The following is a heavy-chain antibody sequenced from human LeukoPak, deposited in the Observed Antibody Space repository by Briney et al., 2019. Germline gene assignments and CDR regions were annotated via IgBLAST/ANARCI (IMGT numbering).Heavy chain of an antibody. D-gene: IGHD1-26*01. CDR3: ARVPFIVGATSPLFDY. J-gene: IGHJ4*02. CDR1: GGSIRSTNYY. CDR2: IYHSGST. Sequence: PSQTLSLTCTVSGGSIRSTNYYWSWIRQDPAKGLEWIGYIYHSGSTNYNPSLKSRVTISVDTSKNQFSLKLSSVTAVDTAVYYCARVPFIVGATSPLFDYWGQGTLVTVSS. V-gene: IGHV4-61*01.